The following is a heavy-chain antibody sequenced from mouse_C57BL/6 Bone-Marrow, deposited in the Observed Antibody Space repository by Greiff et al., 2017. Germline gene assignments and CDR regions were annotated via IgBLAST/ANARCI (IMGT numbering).Heavy chain of an antibody. J-gene: IGHJ3*01. D-gene: IGHD2-4*01. CDR3: RREDYYDYDGGFAY. CDR1: GFTFSSYA. V-gene: IGHV5-4*01. CDR2: ISDGGSYN. Sequence: EVMLVESGGGLVKPGGSLKLSCAASGFTFSSYAMSWVRQTPEKRLEWVATISDGGSYNYYPDNVKGRFTISRDNAKNNLYLQMSHRKSEDTAMYYCRREDYYDYDGGFAYWGQGTLVTVSA.